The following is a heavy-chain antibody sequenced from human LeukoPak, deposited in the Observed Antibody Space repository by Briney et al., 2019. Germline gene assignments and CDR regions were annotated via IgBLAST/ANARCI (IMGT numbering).Heavy chain of an antibody. J-gene: IGHJ2*01. CDR3: ARTIVVVPAAHFDL. Sequence: SETLSLTCTVSGGSISSYYWSWIRQPPGKGLEWIGYIYYSGSTNYNPSLKSRVTISVDTSKNQFSLKLSSVTAADTAVYYCARTIVVVPAAHFDLWGRGTLVTVSS. D-gene: IGHD2-2*01. V-gene: IGHV4-59*12. CDR2: IYYSGST. CDR1: GGSISSYY.